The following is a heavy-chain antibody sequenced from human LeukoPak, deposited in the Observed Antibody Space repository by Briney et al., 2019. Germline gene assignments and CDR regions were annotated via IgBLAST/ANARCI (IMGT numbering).Heavy chain of an antibody. Sequence: GSSVKVSCKASGGTFSSYAITWVRQALGQGLEWMGTIIPIVNITSFAQKFQGRVTITADKSTSTAYMELSSLDSEDAAMYYCARGPNCGGDCYSYFDYWGQGTLVIVSS. V-gene: IGHV1-69*04. CDR2: IIPIVNIT. D-gene: IGHD2-21*02. CDR1: GGTFSSYA. J-gene: IGHJ4*02. CDR3: ARGPNCGGDCYSYFDY.